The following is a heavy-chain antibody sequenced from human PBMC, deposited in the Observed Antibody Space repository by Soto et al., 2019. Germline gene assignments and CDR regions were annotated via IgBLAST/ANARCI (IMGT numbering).Heavy chain of an antibody. D-gene: IGHD1-1*01. V-gene: IGHV3-66*02. J-gene: IGHJ3*02. Sequence: GESLKISCAASGFTVSSNYMSWVRQAPGKGLEWVSVIYSGGSTYYADSVKGRFTISRDNSKNTLYLQMNSLRAEDTAVYYCARGKTDNAFDIWGQGTMVTVSS. CDR3: ARGKTDNAFDI. CDR2: IYSGGST. CDR1: GFTVSSNY.